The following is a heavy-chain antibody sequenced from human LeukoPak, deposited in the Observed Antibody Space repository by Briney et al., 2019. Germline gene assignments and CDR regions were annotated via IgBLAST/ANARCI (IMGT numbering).Heavy chain of an antibody. V-gene: IGHV4-38-2*02. J-gene: IGHJ4*02. Sequence: SETLSLTCTVSGYSISSGYYWGWIRQPPGKGLEWIGSIYYSGSTYYNPSLKSRVTISVDTSKNQFSLKLSSVTAADTAVYYCARDPRVVGARGYWGQGTLVTVSS. CDR2: IYYSGST. CDR3: ARDPRVVGARGY. CDR1: GYSISSGYY. D-gene: IGHD1-26*01.